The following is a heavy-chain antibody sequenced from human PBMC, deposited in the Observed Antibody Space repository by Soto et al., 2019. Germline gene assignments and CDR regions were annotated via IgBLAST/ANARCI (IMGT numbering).Heavy chain of an antibody. CDR3: SRRAPEGFDT. V-gene: IGHV4-39*02. CDR1: GGSISSGSYF. CDR2: IDFRGTT. J-gene: IGHJ5*02. Sequence: SETLSLTCTVSGGSISSGSYFWAWIRLPPGKGLEWIGSIDFRGTTYTNPSLESRVTISVDTSKNHFALKLDSVTGADTALYYCSRRAPEGFDTWGRGTLVTVSS.